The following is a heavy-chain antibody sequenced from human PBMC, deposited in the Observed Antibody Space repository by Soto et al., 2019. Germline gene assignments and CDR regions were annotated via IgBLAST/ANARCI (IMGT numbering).Heavy chain of an antibody. CDR3: ARDAYDSSGVLDY. V-gene: IGHV5-10-1*01. Sequence: GASLKISCQGSGYSFTTYWISWVRQMPGKGLECMGRIDPTDSYTDYSPSFEGHVTMSVDRSINTAYLEWSSLKASDTAVYYCARDAYDSSGVLDYWGQGTLVTVS. CDR1: GYSFTTYW. CDR2: IDPTDSYT. D-gene: IGHD3-22*01. J-gene: IGHJ4*02.